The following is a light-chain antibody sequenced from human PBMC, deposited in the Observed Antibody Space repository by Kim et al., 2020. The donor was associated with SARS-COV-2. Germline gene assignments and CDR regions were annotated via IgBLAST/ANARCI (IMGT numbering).Light chain of an antibody. CDR1: QDISTH. CDR3: HQYITYPLT. J-gene: IGKJ4*01. V-gene: IGKV1-16*01. CDR2: ATS. Sequence: DIHMTQSPSLVSASIGDRVTITCRASQDISTHLAWFQQKPGKAPKSLIYATSTLQSGVPSRFTGSGSGTEFSLTISSLQPEDFATYYCHQYITYPLTFGGGTKLEIK.